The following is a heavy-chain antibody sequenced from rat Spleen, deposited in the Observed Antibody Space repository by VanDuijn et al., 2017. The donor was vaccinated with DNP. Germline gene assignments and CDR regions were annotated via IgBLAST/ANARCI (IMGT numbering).Heavy chain of an antibody. CDR2: INYSGTT. Sequence: EVQLQESGPGLVRPSQSLSLTCSVTGYSITSNYWAWIRKFPGNEMEWMGYINYSGTTAYNPSLRSRISITRDTSKNQFFLQLNSVTTEDTATYYCARGLNYGGYIYSWYFDFWGPGTMVTVSS. D-gene: IGHD1-11*01. CDR3: ARGLNYGGYIYSWYFDF. J-gene: IGHJ1*01. CDR1: GYSITSNY. V-gene: IGHV3-1*01.